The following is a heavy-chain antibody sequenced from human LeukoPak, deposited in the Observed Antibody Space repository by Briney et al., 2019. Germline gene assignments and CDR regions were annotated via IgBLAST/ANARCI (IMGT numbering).Heavy chain of an antibody. V-gene: IGHV3-7*03. CDR1: GFTFSSYW. CDR3: ARWRAGPIYFDY. J-gene: IGHJ4*02. CDR2: IKQDGSEK. Sequence: PGGTLRLSCAASGFTFSSYWMSWIRQPPGKGLEWVANIKQDGSEKYYVDSVKGRFTISRDNAKNSLYLQMNSLRAEDTAVYYCARWRAGPIYFDYWGQGTLVTVSS. D-gene: IGHD6-19*01.